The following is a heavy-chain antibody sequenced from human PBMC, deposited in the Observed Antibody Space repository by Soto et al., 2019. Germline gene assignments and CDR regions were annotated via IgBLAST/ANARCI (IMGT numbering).Heavy chain of an antibody. Sequence: GGSLRLSCAVSGLTFSNYDMTWVRQAPGKGLDWVSPIRYDGVSTSYADSVKGRFTISRDNAKNTVYLQMNSLRAEDTAVYYCATRRSLRPFDIWGQGTMVTVSS. CDR3: ATRRSLRPFDI. J-gene: IGHJ3*02. D-gene: IGHD3-10*01. CDR2: IRYDGVST. V-gene: IGHV3-23*01. CDR1: GLTFSNYD.